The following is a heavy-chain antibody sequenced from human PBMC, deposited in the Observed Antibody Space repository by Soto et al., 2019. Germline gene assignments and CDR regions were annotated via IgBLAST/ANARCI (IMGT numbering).Heavy chain of an antibody. J-gene: IGHJ4*02. V-gene: IGHV4-31*03. CDR3: ARENNWKIL. Sequence: TLSLTCTVSGGSISSGGYYWSWLRQHPANALEWIGYIYYSGSTYYNPSLNSRVTISVDTSKNQFSLKLSSVTAADTGVYYCARENNWKILWGQGSMFTVCS. CDR1: GGSISSGGYY. CDR2: IYYSGST. D-gene: IGHD1-20*01.